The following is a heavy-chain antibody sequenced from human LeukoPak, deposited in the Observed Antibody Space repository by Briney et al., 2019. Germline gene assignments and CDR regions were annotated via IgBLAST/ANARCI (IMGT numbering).Heavy chain of an antibody. J-gene: IGHJ4*02. CDR1: GFTFSSYA. D-gene: IGHD2-15*01. CDR2: ISYDGSNK. CDR3: ATEGGPPIERY. V-gene: IGHV3-30-3*01. Sequence: GRSLRLSCAASGFTFSSYAMHWVRQAPGKGLEWVAVISYDGSNKYYADSVKGRFTISRDNSKNTLYLQMNSLRAEDTAVYYCATEGGPPIERYWGQGTLVTVSS.